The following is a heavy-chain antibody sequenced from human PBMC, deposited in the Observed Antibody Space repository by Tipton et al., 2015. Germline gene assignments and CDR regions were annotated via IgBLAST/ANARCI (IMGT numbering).Heavy chain of an antibody. CDR3: ARTPLKDSGSYYYYGIDV. CDR1: GGSISSSNHY. CDR2: MYYSGST. V-gene: IGHV4-39*07. J-gene: IGHJ6*02. D-gene: IGHD3-10*01. Sequence: TLSLTCTVSGGSISSSNHYWGWIRQPPGQGLEWIGKMYYSGSTYYNSSLKSRVTMSVDTSKNQFSLRLSSVTAADTAVYFCARTPLKDSGSYYYYGIDVWGQGTTVTVSS.